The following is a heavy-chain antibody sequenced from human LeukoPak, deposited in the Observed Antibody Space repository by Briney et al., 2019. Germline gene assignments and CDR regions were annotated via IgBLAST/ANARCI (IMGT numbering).Heavy chain of an antibody. V-gene: IGHV3-23*01. J-gene: IGHJ4*02. Sequence: QPGGSLRLSCAASGFTFSSYAMSWVRQAPGKGLEWVSAISGSGGSTYYADSVKGRFTISRDNAKNSLYLQMNSLRAEDTAVYYCARDYGSGSYFDYWGQGTLVTVSS. CDR2: ISGSGGST. D-gene: IGHD3-10*01. CDR3: ARDYGSGSYFDY. CDR1: GFTFSSYA.